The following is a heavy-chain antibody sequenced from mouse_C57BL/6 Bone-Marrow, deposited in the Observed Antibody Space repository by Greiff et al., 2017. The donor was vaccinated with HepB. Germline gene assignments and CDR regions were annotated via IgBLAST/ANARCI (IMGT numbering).Heavy chain of an antibody. V-gene: IGHV1-64*01. D-gene: IGHD2-3*01. CDR2: IHPNSGST. Sequence: QVQLQQSGAELVKPGASVKLSCKASGYTFTSYWMHWVKQRPGQGLEWIGMIHPNSGSTNYNEKFKSKATLTVDKSSSTAYMQLSSLTSEDSAVYYCARERGFYAGAIAYWGQGTSVTVSS. J-gene: IGHJ4*01. CDR1: GYTFTSYW. CDR3: ARERGFYAGAIAY.